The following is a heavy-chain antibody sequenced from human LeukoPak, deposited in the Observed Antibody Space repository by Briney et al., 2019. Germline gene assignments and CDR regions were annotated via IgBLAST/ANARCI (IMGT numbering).Heavy chain of an antibody. CDR1: GYTFTSYY. CDR2: INPNSGGT. V-gene: IGHV1-2*02. Sequence: GASVKVSCKASGYTFTSYYMHWVRQAPGQGLEWMGWINPNSGGTNYAQKFQGRVTMTRDTSISTAYMELSRLRSDDTAVYYCARVPAADPGYYGMDVWGQGTTVTVSS. D-gene: IGHD6-13*01. J-gene: IGHJ6*02. CDR3: ARVPAADPGYYGMDV.